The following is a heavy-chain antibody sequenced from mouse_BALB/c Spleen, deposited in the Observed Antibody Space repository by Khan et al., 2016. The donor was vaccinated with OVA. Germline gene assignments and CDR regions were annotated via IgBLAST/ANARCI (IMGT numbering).Heavy chain of an antibody. D-gene: IGHD2-2*01. CDR1: GSSSTSYG. V-gene: IGHV2-3*01. J-gene: IGHJ3*01. Sequence: QVQLKESGPGLVAPSQSLSITCTVSGSSSTSYGVSWARQTPGKGLEWLGVIWTDGNTNYHSSLKSRLPITKDNSKSQVLLKLSSLQTDDTATYYCASIFYGYDWFAYWGQGTLVTVSA. CDR3: ASIFYGYDWFAY. CDR2: IWTDGNT.